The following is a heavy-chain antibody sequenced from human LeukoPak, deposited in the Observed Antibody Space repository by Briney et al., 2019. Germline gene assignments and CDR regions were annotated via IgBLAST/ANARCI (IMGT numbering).Heavy chain of an antibody. Sequence: PSETLSLTCTVSGGSISSGSYYWGWIRQPPGKGLEWIGSIYYSGSTYSNPSLKSRVTMSVDTSKSQFSLKLSSVTAADTAVYYCARDWGLTYSYGSGSYHKNEIYFDYWGQGTLVSVSS. D-gene: IGHD3-10*01. V-gene: IGHV4-39*07. J-gene: IGHJ4*02. CDR2: IYYSGST. CDR3: ARDWGLTYSYGSGSYHKNEIYFDY. CDR1: GGSISSGSYY.